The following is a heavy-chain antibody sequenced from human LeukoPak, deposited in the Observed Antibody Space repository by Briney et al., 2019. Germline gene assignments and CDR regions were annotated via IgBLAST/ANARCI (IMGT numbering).Heavy chain of an antibody. D-gene: IGHD2-21*01. CDR3: AASGHAIAGFGWFDP. CDR2: IVVGSGNT. Sequence: SVKVSCKASGFTFTSSAMQWVRQARGQRLEWIGWIVVGSGNTNYAQKFQERVTITRDMSTSTAYMELSSLRSEDTAVYYCAASGHAIAGFGWFDPWGQGTLVTVSS. V-gene: IGHV1-58*02. CDR1: GFTFTSSA. J-gene: IGHJ5*02.